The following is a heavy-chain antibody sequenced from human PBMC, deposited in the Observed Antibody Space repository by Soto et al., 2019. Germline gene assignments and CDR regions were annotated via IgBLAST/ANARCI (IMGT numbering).Heavy chain of an antibody. D-gene: IGHD2-2*01. Sequence: PGGSLRLSCAASGFTFSSYSLNWVRQAPGKGLEWVSYISSSSSTIYYADSVKGRFTISRDNAKNSLYLQMNSLRDEDTAVYYCARDQLPAAKYYYYYYGMDVWGQGTTVTVSS. J-gene: IGHJ6*02. V-gene: IGHV3-48*02. CDR2: ISSSSSTI. CDR3: ARDQLPAAKYYYYYYGMDV. CDR1: GFTFSSYS.